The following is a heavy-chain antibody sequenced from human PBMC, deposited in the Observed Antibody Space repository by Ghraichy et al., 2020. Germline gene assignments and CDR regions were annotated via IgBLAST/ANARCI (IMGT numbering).Heavy chain of an antibody. CDR3: ARDRAAAVRSRPNWFDP. CDR2: INPNSGGT. D-gene: IGHD6-13*01. J-gene: IGHJ5*02. V-gene: IGHV1-2*06. CDR1: GYTFTGYY. Sequence: ASVKVSCKASGYTFTGYYMYWVRHAPGQGLEWMGRINPNSGGTNYAQKFQGRVTMTRDTSISTAYMELSRLRSDDTAVYYCARDRAAAVRSRPNWFDPWGQGTLVTVSS.